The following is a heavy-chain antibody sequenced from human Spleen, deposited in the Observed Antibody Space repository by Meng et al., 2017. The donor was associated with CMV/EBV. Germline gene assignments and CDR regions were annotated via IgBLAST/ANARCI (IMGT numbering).Heavy chain of an antibody. Sequence: ASVKVSCKASSHTFTSTYIHWVRQAPGQGLEWMGWISAYNGNTNYAQKLQGRVTMTTDTSTSTAYMELRSLRSDDTAVYYCARTPSSSPPDYWGQGTLVTVSS. J-gene: IGHJ4*02. D-gene: IGHD6-6*01. CDR1: SHTFTSTY. CDR3: ARTPSSSPPDY. CDR2: ISAYNGNT. V-gene: IGHV1-18*04.